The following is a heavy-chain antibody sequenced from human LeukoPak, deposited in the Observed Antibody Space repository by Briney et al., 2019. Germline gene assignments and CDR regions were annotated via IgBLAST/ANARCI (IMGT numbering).Heavy chain of an antibody. CDR2: ISTSGDST. CDR3: ARDRNFPAYYFNF. Sequence: GGSLRLSCAASGFTFSSYAMSWVRQAPGKGLEWVSGISTSGDSTYYADSVQGRFTVSRDNSKNALYLQLNSLGAEDTAVYYCARDRNFPAYYFNFWSQGALVTVSS. V-gene: IGHV3-23*01. D-gene: IGHD3-10*01. CDR1: GFTFSSYA. J-gene: IGHJ4*02.